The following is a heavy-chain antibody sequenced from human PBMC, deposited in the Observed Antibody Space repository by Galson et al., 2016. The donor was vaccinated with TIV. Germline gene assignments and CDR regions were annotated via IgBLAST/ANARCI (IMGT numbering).Heavy chain of an antibody. CDR2: ISDGGNT. CDR3: ARDRVVDATYYYYYYGMDV. J-gene: IGHJ6*02. D-gene: IGHD2-15*01. Sequence: SLRLSCATSGFSFHHYTMHWVRQAPGKGLEWVSLISDGGNTYYPDSVRGRFTISRDNSKNTLYLQMNSLRVEDTAVYYCARDRVVDATYYYYYYGMDVWGQGTAVTVSS. CDR1: GFSFHHYT. V-gene: IGHV3-66*02.